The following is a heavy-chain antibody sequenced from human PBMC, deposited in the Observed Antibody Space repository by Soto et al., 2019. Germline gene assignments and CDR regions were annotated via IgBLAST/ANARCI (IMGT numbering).Heavy chain of an antibody. J-gene: IGHJ3*02. D-gene: IGHD3-22*01. Sequence: GGSLRLSCAASGFTFSSYSMNWVRQAPGKGLEWVSYISSSSSTIYYADSVKGRFTISRDNAKNSLYLQMNSLRDEDTAVYYCARAPISMIVVVISQLAFDIWGQGTMVTVSS. CDR2: ISSSSSTI. CDR3: ARAPISMIVVVISQLAFDI. CDR1: GFTFSSYS. V-gene: IGHV3-48*02.